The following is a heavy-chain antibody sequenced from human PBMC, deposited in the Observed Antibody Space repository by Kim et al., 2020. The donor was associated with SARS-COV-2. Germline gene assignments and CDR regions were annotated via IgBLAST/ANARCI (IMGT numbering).Heavy chain of an antibody. J-gene: IGHJ4*02. D-gene: IGHD2-2*01. Sequence: SGPTLVNPTQTLTLTCTFSGFSLSSSGMCVSWIRQPPGKALDWLARIDWDDDKYYSTSLKTRLTISKDTSKNQVVLTMTNMDPVDTATYYCARIRCYCRGISCQAAYFDYWGQGTLVTVSS. CDR1: GFSLSSSGMC. CDR3: ARIRCYCRGISCQAAYFDY. V-gene: IGHV2-70*11. CDR2: IDWDDDK.